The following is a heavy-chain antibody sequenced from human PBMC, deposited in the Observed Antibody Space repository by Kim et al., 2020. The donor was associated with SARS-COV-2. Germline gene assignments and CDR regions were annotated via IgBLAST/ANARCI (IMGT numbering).Heavy chain of an antibody. Sequence: SQTLSLTCAISGDSVSSNSAAWNWIRQSPSRGLEWLGRTYYRSKWYNDYAVSVKSRITINPDTSKNQFSLQLNSVTPEDTAVYYCARDPGIAVAGTGNYFYYWGQGTLVTVSS. CDR2: TYYRSKWYN. D-gene: IGHD6-19*01. CDR1: GDSVSSNSAA. V-gene: IGHV6-1*01. J-gene: IGHJ4*02. CDR3: ARDPGIAVAGTGNYFYY.